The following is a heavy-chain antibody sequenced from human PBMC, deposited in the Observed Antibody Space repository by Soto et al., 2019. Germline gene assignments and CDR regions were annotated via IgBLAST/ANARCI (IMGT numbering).Heavy chain of an antibody. CDR3: TTVTTVDYYFDY. CDR1: GLTFSDRY. Sequence: EVQLVESGGGLVQPGGSLRLSCAASGLTFSDRYMDWVRQAPGQGLEWVGRIRKKTNSYTTEYAASVKGRFIISRDDSTNSLYLQMRSLKTEDTAVYYCTTVTTVDYYFDYWGQGTLVTVSS. D-gene: IGHD4-17*01. CDR2: IRKKTNSYTT. V-gene: IGHV3-72*01. J-gene: IGHJ4*02.